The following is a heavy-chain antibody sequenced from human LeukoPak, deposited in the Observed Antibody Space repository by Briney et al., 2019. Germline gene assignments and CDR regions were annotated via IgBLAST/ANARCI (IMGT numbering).Heavy chain of an antibody. V-gene: IGHV1-69*04. J-gene: IGHJ4*02. D-gene: IGHD3-10*01. CDR2: IIPILGIA. CDR3: ASTNYYGSGSYPGRDY. CDR1: GGTFSSYA. Sequence: SVKVSCKASGGTFSSYAISWVRQAPGQGLEWMGRIIPILGIANYAQKFQGRVTITADKSTSTAYMELSSLRSEDTAVYYCASTNYYGSGSYPGRDYWGQGTLVTVSS.